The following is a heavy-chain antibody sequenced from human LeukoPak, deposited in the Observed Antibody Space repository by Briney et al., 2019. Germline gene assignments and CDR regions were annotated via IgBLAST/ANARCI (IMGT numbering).Heavy chain of an antibody. Sequence: GGSLRLSCTASGFTLGDYAMSWVRQAPGKGREWVGFIRSKAYGGTTEYAASVKGRFSISRDDSKSIGHLQMNSLKTEDTAVYYCTSPFDDYFGSGSYYNAYYYYGMDVWGQGTTVTVSS. CDR2: IRSKAYGGTT. J-gene: IGHJ6*02. D-gene: IGHD3-10*01. CDR1: GFTLGDYA. CDR3: TSPFDDYFGSGSYYNAYYYYGMDV. V-gene: IGHV3-49*04.